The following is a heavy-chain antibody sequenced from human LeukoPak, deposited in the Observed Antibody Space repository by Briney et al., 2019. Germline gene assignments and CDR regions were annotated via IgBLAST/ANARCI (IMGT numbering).Heavy chain of an antibody. Sequence: SETLSLTCTVSGGAISSHYWGWIRQPPGEGLEWIGYIYYSGSTNYNPSLKSRVTISVDTSKNQFSLNLSSVTAADTAVYYCATSAYYYYMDVWGKGTTVTVSS. CDR3: ATSAYYYYMDV. J-gene: IGHJ6*03. V-gene: IGHV4-59*11. CDR2: IYYSGST. CDR1: GGAISSHY.